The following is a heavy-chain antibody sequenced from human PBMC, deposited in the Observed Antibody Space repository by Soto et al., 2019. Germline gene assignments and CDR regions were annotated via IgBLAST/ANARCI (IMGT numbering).Heavy chain of an antibody. CDR3: ARSDYYDSSGCLDY. CDR2: ISSSSSYI. J-gene: IGHJ4*02. V-gene: IGHV3-21*01. Sequence: EVQLVESGGGLVKPGGSLSLSWAASGFTFSSYSMNWVRQPPGKGLEWVSSISSSSSYIYYADSVKGRFTISRDNAKNSLYLQMNSLRAEDTAVYYCARSDYYDSSGCLDYWGQGTLVTVSS. CDR1: GFTFSSYS. D-gene: IGHD3-22*01.